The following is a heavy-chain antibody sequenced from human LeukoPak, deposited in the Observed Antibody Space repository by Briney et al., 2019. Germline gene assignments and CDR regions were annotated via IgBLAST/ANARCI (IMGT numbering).Heavy chain of an antibody. CDR1: GFIFSNYE. D-gene: IGHD1-14*01. Sequence: GGSLRLSCGASGFIFSNYEMSWVRQAPGKGLEWVASIKEDGSDKNYVDSVRGRFTISRDNAKNSLCLQMNSLRVEDMAVYYCARDQRYVSRKKYYYYMDVWGKGTTVTVSS. V-gene: IGHV3-7*01. CDR3: ARDQRYVSRKKYYYYMDV. J-gene: IGHJ6*03. CDR2: IKEDGSDK.